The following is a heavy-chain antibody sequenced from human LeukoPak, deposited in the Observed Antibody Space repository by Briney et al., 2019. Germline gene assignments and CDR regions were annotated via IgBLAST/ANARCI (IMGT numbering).Heavy chain of an antibody. CDR2: ISSSGSTI. CDR3: ARAISSITIFGVVYYMEV. D-gene: IGHD3-3*01. V-gene: IGHV3-11*01. J-gene: IGHJ6*03. CDR1: GFTFSDYY. Sequence: GGSLRLSCAASGFTFSDYYMSWIRQAPGKGLEWVSYISSSGSTIYYADSVKGRFTISRDNAKNSLYLQMNGLRAEDTAVYYCARAISSITIFGVVYYMEVWGKGTTVTVSS.